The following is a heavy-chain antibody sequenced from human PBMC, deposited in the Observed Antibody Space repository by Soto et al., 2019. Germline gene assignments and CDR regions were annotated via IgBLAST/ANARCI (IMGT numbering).Heavy chain of an antibody. CDR2: ISHTGTA. D-gene: IGHD3-22*01. Sequence: SETLSLTCTVSGGSISDNDYYWSWIRQPPGKGLEWIGTISHTGTAYYNPSLESRVAVSVGTSENQFSLNLSSVTAADTAVYYCARLAYDANGFNVYGDDEFDIWGQGTMVTVSS. J-gene: IGHJ3*02. CDR1: GGSISDNDYY. V-gene: IGHV4-39*01. CDR3: ARLAYDANGFNVYGDDEFDI.